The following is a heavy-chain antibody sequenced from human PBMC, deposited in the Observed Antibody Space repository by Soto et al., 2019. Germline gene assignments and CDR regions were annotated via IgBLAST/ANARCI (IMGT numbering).Heavy chain of an antibody. CDR1: GFTFSTYA. J-gene: IGHJ6*02. D-gene: IGHD5-12*01. V-gene: IGHV3-33*08. Sequence: GGSLRLSCAASGFTFSTYAMSWVRQAPGKGLEWVAVIWYDGSNKYYADSVKGRFTISRDNSKNTLYLQMNSLRAEDTAVYYCASPMATSNYYYYYGMDVWGQGTTVTAP. CDR2: IWYDGSNK. CDR3: ASPMATSNYYYYYGMDV.